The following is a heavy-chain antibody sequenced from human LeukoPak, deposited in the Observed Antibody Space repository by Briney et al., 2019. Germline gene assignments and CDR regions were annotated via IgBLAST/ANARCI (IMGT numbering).Heavy chain of an antibody. J-gene: IGHJ6*02. CDR1: GGSISSSSYF. D-gene: IGHD2-2*01. CDR3: ARKHIVVVPAAPRYYYYYGMDV. CDR2: ISYGGST. V-gene: IGHV4-39*01. Sequence: SETLSLTCTVSGGSISSSSYFWDWIRQPPGKGLEWIGSISYGGSTYYNPSLKSRVTISVDMSKNQFSLKLSSVTAADTAVYYCARKHIVVVPAAPRYYYYYGMDVWGQGTTVTVSS.